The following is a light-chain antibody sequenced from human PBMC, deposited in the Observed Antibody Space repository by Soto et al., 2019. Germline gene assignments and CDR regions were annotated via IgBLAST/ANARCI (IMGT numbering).Light chain of an antibody. J-gene: IGKJ5*01. V-gene: IGKV3-11*01. CDR2: DAS. CDR1: QSVSSY. CDR3: QQYSNWPIT. Sequence: EIVLTQSPVTLSLSPGERATLSCGASQSVSSYLAWYQQKPGQAPRLLIYDASNRATGIPDRFSGSGSGTDFTLTFSSLEPEDFAVYYCQQYSNWPITFGQGTRLEI.